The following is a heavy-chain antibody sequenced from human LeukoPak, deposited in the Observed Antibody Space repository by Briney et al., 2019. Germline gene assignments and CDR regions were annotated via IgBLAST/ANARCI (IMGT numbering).Heavy chain of an antibody. D-gene: IGHD4-17*01. CDR2: ISVYNGNA. V-gene: IGHV1-18*01. J-gene: IGHJ4*02. CDR1: GYTFISYA. CDR3: ARGALRYGDPSFDY. Sequence: ASVKVSCKASGYTFISYAITWVRQAPGQGLEWMGWISVYNGNANYAQKVRGRVTMTTDTSTSTAYMELRSLRADDTAVYYCARGALRYGDPSFDYWGQGTLVTVSS.